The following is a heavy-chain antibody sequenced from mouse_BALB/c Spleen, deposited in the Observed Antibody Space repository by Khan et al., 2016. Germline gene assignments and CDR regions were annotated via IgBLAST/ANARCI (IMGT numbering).Heavy chain of an antibody. V-gene: IGHV1-84*02. CDR2: IYPGSGNT. CDR1: GYTFTDYY. J-gene: IGHJ3*01. CDR3: ARSQLRLRFAY. Sequence: VQLQESGPELVKPGASVKISCKASGYTFTDYYVNWVKQKPGQGLEWIGWIYPGSGNTKYNEKFKGKATLTVDTSSSTAYMQLSSLTSEDTSVYVCARSQLRLRFAYWGQGTLVTVSA. D-gene: IGHD1-2*01.